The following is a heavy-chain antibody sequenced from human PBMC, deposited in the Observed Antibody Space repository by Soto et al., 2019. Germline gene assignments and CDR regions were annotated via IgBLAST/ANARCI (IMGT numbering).Heavy chain of an antibody. J-gene: IGHJ5*02. CDR1: GFTFGDYA. CDR2: IRSKAYGGTT. CDR3: TSRKRGFWSGYYGWFDP. Sequence: GGSLRLSCTASGFTFGDYAMSWVRQAPGKGLEWVGFIRSKAYGGTTEYAESEKGRFTIEKDNSKRMAYLQMNRLKTEATAVYYCTSRKRGFWSGYYGWFDPWGQGTLVTVSS. D-gene: IGHD3-3*01. V-gene: IGHV3-49*04.